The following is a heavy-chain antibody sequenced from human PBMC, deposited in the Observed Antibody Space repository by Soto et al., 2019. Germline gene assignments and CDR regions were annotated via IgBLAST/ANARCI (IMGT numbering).Heavy chain of an antibody. J-gene: IGHJ6*03. V-gene: IGHV3-7*01. CDR1: GFTFSSYW. CDR2: IKQDGSEK. Sequence: EVQLVESGGGLVQPGGSLRLSCAASGFTFSSYWMSWVRQAPGKGLEWVANIKQDGSEKYYVDSVKGRFTISRDNAKNSLYLQMNSLRAEDTAVYYCARGGLYSSSWYGDYYYYYMDVWGKGTTVTVSS. CDR3: ARGGLYSSSWYGDYYYYYMDV. D-gene: IGHD6-13*01.